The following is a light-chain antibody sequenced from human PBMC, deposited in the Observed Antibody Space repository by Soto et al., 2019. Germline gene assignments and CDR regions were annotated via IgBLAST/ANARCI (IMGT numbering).Light chain of an antibody. CDR1: QGISSY. CDR2: AAS. J-gene: IGKJ5*01. V-gene: IGKV1-9*01. CDR3: QQLNSYPLIT. Sequence: DIQLTQSPSFLSASVGDRVTITCRASQGISSYLAWYQQKPGKAPKLLIYAASTLQSGVPSRFSGSGSGTEFTLTISSLQPEDFATYYCQQLNSYPLITFCQGTRLEIK.